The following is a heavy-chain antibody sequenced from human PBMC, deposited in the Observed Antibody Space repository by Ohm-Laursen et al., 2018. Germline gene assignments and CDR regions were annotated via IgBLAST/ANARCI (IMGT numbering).Heavy chain of an antibody. CDR2: ISRNSGSI. Sequence: SLRLSCSASGFTFDDYAMHWVRQAPGKGLEWVSGISRNSGSIGYADSVKGRFTISRDNAKNSLYLQMNSLRPEDTALYYCAKDKDEVVAYYGMDVWGQGTTVTVSS. J-gene: IGHJ6*02. D-gene: IGHD2-15*01. CDR3: AKDKDEVVAYYGMDV. V-gene: IGHV3-9*01. CDR1: GFTFDDYA.